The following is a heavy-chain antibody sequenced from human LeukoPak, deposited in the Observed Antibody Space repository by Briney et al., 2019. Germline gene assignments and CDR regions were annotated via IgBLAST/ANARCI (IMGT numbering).Heavy chain of an antibody. J-gene: IGHJ4*02. CDR1: GGSISSYY. V-gene: IGHV4-59*12. Sequence: SETLSLTCTVSGGSISSYYWSWIRQPPGKGLEWIGYIYYSGSTNYNPPLKSRVTISVDKSKNQFSLKLSSVTAADTAVYYCARDGSYSSGWYYFDYWGQGTLVTVSS. D-gene: IGHD6-19*01. CDR3: ARDGSYSSGWYYFDY. CDR2: IYYSGST.